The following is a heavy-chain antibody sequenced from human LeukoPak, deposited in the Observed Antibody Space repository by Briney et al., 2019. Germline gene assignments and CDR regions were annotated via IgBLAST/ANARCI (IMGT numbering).Heavy chain of an antibody. CDR1: GFTFNTYA. CDR3: APGKFDH. Sequence: PGGSLRLSCSASGFTFNTYAMHWVRQAPGKGLEYVSAIDHNGGTTYYADSVKGRFTISRDNSKNTLYLQMSSLRTEDTAVYYCAPGKFDHWGQGTLVTVSS. CDR2: IDHNGGTT. J-gene: IGHJ4*02. V-gene: IGHV3-64D*06.